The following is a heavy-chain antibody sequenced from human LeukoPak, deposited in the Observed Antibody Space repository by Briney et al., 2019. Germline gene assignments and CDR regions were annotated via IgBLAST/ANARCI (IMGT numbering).Heavy chain of an antibody. Sequence: PSETLSLTCAVYGGSFSGYHWSWIRQPPGKGLEWMGEINHSGSTNYNPSLKSRVTISVDTSKNQFSLKPSSVTAADTAVYYCARSEYCSSTSCYRSSWFDPWGQGTLVTVSS. V-gene: IGHV4-34*01. CDR2: INHSGST. D-gene: IGHD2-2*01. CDR1: GGSFSGYH. J-gene: IGHJ5*02. CDR3: ARSEYCSSTSCYRSSWFDP.